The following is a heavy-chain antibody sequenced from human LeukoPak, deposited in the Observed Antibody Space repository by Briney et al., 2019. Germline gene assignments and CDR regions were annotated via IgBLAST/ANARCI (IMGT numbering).Heavy chain of an antibody. CDR1: GLTFSSYA. Sequence: PGWSLRLSFAASGLTFSSYAMRLGRQAAATGLAFVSAISGSGGSTYYADSVKGRFTISRDNSKNTLYLQMNSLRAEDTAVYYCAKDHYYDILTGYHNTFDYWGQGTLVTVSS. J-gene: IGHJ4*02. CDR3: AKDHYYDILTGYHNTFDY. CDR2: ISGSGGST. V-gene: IGHV3-23*01. D-gene: IGHD3-9*01.